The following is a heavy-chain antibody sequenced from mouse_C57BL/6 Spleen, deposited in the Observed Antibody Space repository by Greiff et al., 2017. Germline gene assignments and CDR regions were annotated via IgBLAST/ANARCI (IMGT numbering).Heavy chain of an antibody. CDR2: ISYDGSN. CDR1: GYSITSGYY. Sequence: EVQLQQSGPGLVKPSQSLSLTCSVTGYSITSGYYWNWIRQFPGNKLEWMGYISYDGSNNYNPSLKNRISITRDTSKNQFFLKLNSVTTEDTATYYCARRNLLFDYWGQGTTLTVSS. V-gene: IGHV3-6*01. J-gene: IGHJ2*01. CDR3: ARRNLLFDY. D-gene: IGHD6-1*01.